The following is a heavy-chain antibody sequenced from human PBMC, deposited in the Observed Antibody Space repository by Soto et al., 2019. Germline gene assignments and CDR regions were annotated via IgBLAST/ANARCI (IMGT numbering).Heavy chain of an antibody. J-gene: IGHJ6*02. CDR3: ARDQGIDGMDV. Sequence: QVQLVQSGAAVKKPGSSVRVSCKASGGTFSSYTISWVRQAPGQGLEWMGRIIPILGIANYAQKFQGRVTITADKSTSTAYMELISLRSEDTAVYYCARDQGIDGMDVWGQGTTVTVSS. D-gene: IGHD2-21*01. V-gene: IGHV1-69*08. CDR1: GGTFSSYT. CDR2: IIPILGIA.